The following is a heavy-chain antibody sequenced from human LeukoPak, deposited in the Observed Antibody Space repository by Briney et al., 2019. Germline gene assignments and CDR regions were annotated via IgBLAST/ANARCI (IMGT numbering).Heavy chain of an antibody. D-gene: IGHD6-19*01. CDR1: GDFISSGYY. Sequence: PSETLSLTCTVSGDFISSGYYWGWIRQPPGKGLQWIGIIHHSGSTYYNPSLKSRVTISVDTSKNQFSLKLSSVTAADTAVYYCARTSSSGLVGGYYFDYWGQGTLVTVSS. J-gene: IGHJ4*02. V-gene: IGHV4-38-2*02. CDR3: ARTSSSGLVGGYYFDY. CDR2: IHHSGST.